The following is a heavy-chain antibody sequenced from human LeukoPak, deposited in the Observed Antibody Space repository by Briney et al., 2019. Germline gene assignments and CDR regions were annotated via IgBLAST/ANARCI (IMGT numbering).Heavy chain of an antibody. CDR3: ARSPDYHIVNTLAY. Sequence: GGSLRLSCAASGGTFRSFWMHWVRQAPGKGLEYVSAITPNGDNTYYADSVKGRFSISRDNSRNTVDLQMGSLRADDLAVYYCARSPDYHIVNTLAYWGQGALVTVSS. CDR1: GGTFRSFW. CDR2: ITPNGDNT. D-gene: IGHD3-9*01. V-gene: IGHV3-64*02. J-gene: IGHJ4*02.